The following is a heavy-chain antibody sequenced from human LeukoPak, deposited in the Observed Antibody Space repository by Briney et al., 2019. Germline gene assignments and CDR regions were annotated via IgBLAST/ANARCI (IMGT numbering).Heavy chain of an antibody. CDR2: INPFNGDT. Sequence: GASVKVSCKDSGYIFTTHGISWLRRAPGQGLEWMGWINPFNGDTKYPQKFQGRVTMTTDTSTSTAYMEIRSLRFDDTAVYYCTREDCNAGTCYFSVDWGQGTLVTVSS. D-gene: IGHD2-15*01. J-gene: IGHJ4*02. CDR3: TREDCNAGTCYFSVD. V-gene: IGHV1-18*01. CDR1: GYIFTTHG.